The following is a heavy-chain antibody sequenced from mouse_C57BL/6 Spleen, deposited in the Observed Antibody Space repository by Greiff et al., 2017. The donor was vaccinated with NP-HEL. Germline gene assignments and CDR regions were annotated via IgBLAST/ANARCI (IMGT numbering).Heavy chain of an antibody. V-gene: IGHV1-81*01. CDR1: GYTFTSYG. CDR3: ARIYYGSSYDAMDY. CDR2: IYPRSGNT. Sequence: VKLQESGAELARPGASVKLSCKASGYTFTSYGISWVKQRTGQGLEWIGEIYPRSGNTYYNEKFKGKATLTADKSSSTAYMELRSLTSEDSAVYFCARIYYGSSYDAMDYWGQGTSVTVSS. J-gene: IGHJ4*01. D-gene: IGHD1-1*01.